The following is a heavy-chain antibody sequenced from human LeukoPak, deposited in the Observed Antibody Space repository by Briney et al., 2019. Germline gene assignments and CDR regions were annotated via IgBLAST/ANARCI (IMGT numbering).Heavy chain of an antibody. CDR1: GFTVSSNY. CDR2: IYSGGST. CDR3: ARDSPKYGMDV. Sequence: GGSLRLSCAASGFTVSSNYMSWVRQAPGKGLEWASVIYSGGSTYYADSVKGRFTISRDNSKNTLYLQMNSLRAEDTAVYYCARDSPKYGMDVWGQGTTVTVSS. V-gene: IGHV3-53*01. J-gene: IGHJ6*02.